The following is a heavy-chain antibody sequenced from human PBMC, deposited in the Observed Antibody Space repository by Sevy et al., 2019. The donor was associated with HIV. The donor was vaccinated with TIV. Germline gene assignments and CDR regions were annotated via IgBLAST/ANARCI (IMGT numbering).Heavy chain of an antibody. D-gene: IGHD3-3*01. CDR3: ARVTRYDFWSGYYYYGMDV. V-gene: IGHV1-18*01. Sequence: ASVKVSCKASGYTFTSYGISWVRQAPGQGLEWMGWISAYNGNTNYAQKLRGRVTMTTDTSTSTAYMELRSLRSDDTAVYYCARVTRYDFWSGYYYYGMDVWGQGTTVTVSS. J-gene: IGHJ6*02. CDR2: ISAYNGNT. CDR1: GYTFTSYG.